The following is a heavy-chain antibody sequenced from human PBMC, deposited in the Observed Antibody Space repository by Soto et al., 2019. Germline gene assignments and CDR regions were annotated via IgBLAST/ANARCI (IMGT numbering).Heavy chain of an antibody. J-gene: IGHJ4*02. Sequence: KPSETLSLTCTVSGGSISSGGYYWTWIRQYPGKGLEWIGYIYYSGSTHYNPSLKRRVTISVDKSKNQFSLNLTSMTAADTAVYYCASGQRSPYFDCWGQGTLVTVSS. CDR3: ASGQRSPYFDC. V-gene: IGHV4-31*03. D-gene: IGHD5-12*01. CDR2: IYYSGST. CDR1: GGSISSGGYY.